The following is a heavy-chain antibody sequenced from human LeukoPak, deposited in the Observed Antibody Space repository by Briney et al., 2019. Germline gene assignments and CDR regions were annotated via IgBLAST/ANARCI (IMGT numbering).Heavy chain of an antibody. D-gene: IGHD3-10*01. V-gene: IGHV4-38-2*02. CDR3: ARVGYYPDYYMDV. CDR2: IYHSGSA. CDR1: HYSISSGYY. Sequence: SETLSLTCTVSHYSISSGYYWGWIRQPPGKGLEWIGTIYHSGSAYSNPSLKSRVTMSVDTSKNQFSLNLSSVTAADTAVYYCARVGYYPDYYMDVWGKGTTVTVSS. J-gene: IGHJ6*03.